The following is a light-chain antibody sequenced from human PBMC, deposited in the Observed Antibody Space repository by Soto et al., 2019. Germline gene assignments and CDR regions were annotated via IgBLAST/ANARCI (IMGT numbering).Light chain of an antibody. CDR1: QDIYKY. CDR3: QQYDSLPYT. J-gene: IGKJ2*01. V-gene: IGKV1-33*01. CDR2: DAS. Sequence: DIQMTQSPSSLSASVGDRVTITCQASQDIYKYLNWYQQKPGKAPKLLIYDASNLKTGVPSRFSGSGSGTDYTFTISSLQPEDISTYYCQQYDSLPYTFGQGTKLEIK.